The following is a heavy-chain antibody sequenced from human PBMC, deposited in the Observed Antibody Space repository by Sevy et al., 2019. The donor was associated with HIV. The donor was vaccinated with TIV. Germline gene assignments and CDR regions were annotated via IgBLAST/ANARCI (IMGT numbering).Heavy chain of an antibody. Sequence: SETPSLTCTVSGGPITSLYWNWIRQPPGKGLEWIANIYYNGHINYNPSLKSRVTLSLDTSKNQFSLRLSSVTAADTAMYYCAGENAWGRGYSWGQGTLVTVSS. J-gene: IGHJ4*02. V-gene: IGHV4-59*08. CDR2: IYYNGHI. CDR1: GGPITSLY. CDR3: AGENAWGRGYS. D-gene: IGHD1-26*01.